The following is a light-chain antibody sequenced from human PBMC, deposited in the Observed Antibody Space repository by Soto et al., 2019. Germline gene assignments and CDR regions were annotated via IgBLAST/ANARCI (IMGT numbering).Light chain of an antibody. Sequence: EFVLTQSPGTLSLSPGERATPSCRSSQSLTNSFIAWYQQRPGQARRLLIYDTSSRASGIPDRFSGSGSGTDCTLTISRLETEDFAVFYCQPYNNWPLTFGGGTKVDIK. CDR3: QPYNNWPLT. V-gene: IGKV3-20*01. J-gene: IGKJ4*01. CDR2: DTS. CDR1: QSLTNSF.